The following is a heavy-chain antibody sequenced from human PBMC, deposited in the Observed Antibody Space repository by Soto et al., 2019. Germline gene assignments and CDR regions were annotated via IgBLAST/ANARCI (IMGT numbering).Heavy chain of an antibody. Sequence: EVQLVESGGGLVQPGGSLKLSCAASGFTFSGSAMHWVRQASGKGLEWVGRIRSKANSYATAYAASVKGRFTISRDDSKNTAYLQMNSLKTEDTAVYYCTRHLRYSSGWYGDYWGQGTLVTVSS. CDR3: TRHLRYSSGWYGDY. D-gene: IGHD6-19*01. CDR1: GFTFSGSA. J-gene: IGHJ4*02. CDR2: IRSKANSYAT. V-gene: IGHV3-73*01.